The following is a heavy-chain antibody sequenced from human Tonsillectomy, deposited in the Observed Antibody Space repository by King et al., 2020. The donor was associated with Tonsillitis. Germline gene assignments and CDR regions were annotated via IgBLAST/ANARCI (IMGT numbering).Heavy chain of an antibody. CDR2: IGTAGDT. D-gene: IGHD6-19*01. CDR3: ARRRPGRLEHWLARKDPHYYGMDV. J-gene: IGHJ6*02. CDR1: GFTFSSYD. V-gene: IGHV3-13*01. Sequence: VQLVESGGGLVQPGGSLRLSCAASGFTFSSYDMHWVRQATGKGLEWVSAIGTAGDTYYPGSVKGRFTISRENAKNSLYLQMNSLRAGDTAVYYCARRRPGRLEHWLARKDPHYYGMDVWGQGTTVTVSS.